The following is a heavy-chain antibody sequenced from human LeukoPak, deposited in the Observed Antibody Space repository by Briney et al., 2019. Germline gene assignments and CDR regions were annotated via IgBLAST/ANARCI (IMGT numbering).Heavy chain of an antibody. V-gene: IGHV4-4*07. CDR2: IYTSGST. CDR3: ARDLRRNDAFDI. J-gene: IGHJ3*02. CDR1: GGSISSYY. Sequence: SETLSLTCTVSGGSISSYYWSWIRQPAGKGLEWIGRIYTSGSTNYNPPLKSRVTMSVDTSKNQFSLKLSSVTAADTAVYYCARDLRRNDAFDIWGQGTMVTVSS.